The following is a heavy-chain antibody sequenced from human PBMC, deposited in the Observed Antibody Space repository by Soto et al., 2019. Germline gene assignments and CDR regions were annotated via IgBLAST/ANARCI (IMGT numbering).Heavy chain of an antibody. CDR3: ARGSFQPVRGVIITGPRFDP. CDR1: GDSFSSNIAA. Sequence: PSQTLSLTCAISGDSFSSNIAAWNWIRQSPSRGLEWLGRTYYRSKWYNDYAVSVKSRITINPDTSKNQFSLQLNSVTPEDTAVYYCARGSFQPVRGVIITGPRFDPWGQGTLVTVSS. CDR2: TYYRSKWYN. J-gene: IGHJ5*02. V-gene: IGHV6-1*01. D-gene: IGHD3-10*01.